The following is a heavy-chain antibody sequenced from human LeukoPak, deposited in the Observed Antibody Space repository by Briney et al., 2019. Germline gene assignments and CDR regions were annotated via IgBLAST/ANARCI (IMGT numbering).Heavy chain of an antibody. CDR2: ISYDGSNK. Sequence: PGGSLRLSCAASGFTFSSYGMHWVRQAPGKGLEWVAVISYDGSNKYYADSVKGRFTISRDNSKNTLYLQMNSLRAEDTAVYYCAKDRLDGYNWATAYYYGMDVWGQGTTVTVSS. CDR1: GFTFSSYG. J-gene: IGHJ6*02. D-gene: IGHD5-24*01. V-gene: IGHV3-30*18. CDR3: AKDRLDGYNWATAYYYGMDV.